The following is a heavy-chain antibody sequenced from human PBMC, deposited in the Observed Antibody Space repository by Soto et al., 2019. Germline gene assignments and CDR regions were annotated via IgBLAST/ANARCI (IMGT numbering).Heavy chain of an antibody. CDR1: GFTFSGYS. Sequence: LILPCAASGFTFSGYSMNWVRQAPGKGLEWVSYISSSSSTIYYADSVKGRFTISRDNAKNSLYLQMNSLRDEDTAVYYCASLAAGLDWGQGTLVTVSS. V-gene: IGHV3-48*02. CDR2: ISSSSSTI. D-gene: IGHD6-19*01. J-gene: IGHJ4*02. CDR3: ASLAAGLD.